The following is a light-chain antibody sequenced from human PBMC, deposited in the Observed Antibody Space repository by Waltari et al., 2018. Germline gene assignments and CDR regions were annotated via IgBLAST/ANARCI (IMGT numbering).Light chain of an antibody. CDR2: QVS. V-gene: IGLV2-14*01. J-gene: IGLJ1*01. CDR3: SSYTSSSTPHNYV. Sequence: QSALTQPASVSGSPGQSITISCTGTSSDAGGYNYVSCYQQHPGKAPKLMIYQVSNRPSGVSNRFSGSKSGNTASLTISGLQAEDEADYYCSSYTSSSTPHNYVFGTGTKVTVL. CDR1: SSDAGGYNY.